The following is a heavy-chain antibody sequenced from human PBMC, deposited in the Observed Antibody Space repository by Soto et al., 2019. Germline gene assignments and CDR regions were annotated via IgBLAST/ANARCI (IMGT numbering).Heavy chain of an antibody. V-gene: IGHV3-23*01. J-gene: IGHJ4*02. CDR2: ISGSGGST. CDR3: AKDDEGGSWELDY. CDR1: GFTFSSYA. D-gene: IGHD2-15*01. Sequence: EVQLLESGGGLVQPGGSLRLPCAASGFTFSSYAMSWVRQAPGKGLEWVSAISGSGGSTYYADSVKGRFTISRDNSKNTLYLQMNSLRAEDTAVYYCAKDDEGGSWELDYWGQGTLVTVSS.